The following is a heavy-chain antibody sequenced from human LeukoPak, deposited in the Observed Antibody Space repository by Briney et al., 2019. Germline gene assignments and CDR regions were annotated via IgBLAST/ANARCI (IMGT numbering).Heavy chain of an antibody. V-gene: IGHV3-30*04. D-gene: IGHD3-22*01. CDR3: ARSNIDVYYYDSRAEKDVFDM. Sequence: GGSLRLSCAASGFTFSSYAMHWVRQAPGKGLEWVAVISYDGSNKYYADSVKGRFTISRDNSKNTLYLQMNSLRAEDTAVYYCARSNIDVYYYDSRAEKDVFDMWDQGTMVTVSS. CDR2: ISYDGSNK. CDR1: GFTFSSYA. J-gene: IGHJ3*02.